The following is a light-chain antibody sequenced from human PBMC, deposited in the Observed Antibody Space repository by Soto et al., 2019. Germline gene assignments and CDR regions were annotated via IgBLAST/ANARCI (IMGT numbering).Light chain of an antibody. Sequence: EIVMTQSPATLSVSPGERATLSCRASQSVSSTLAWFQQKPGQAPRLLIYGATARATGIPARFSGSGSGTEFTLAISSLQSEDFAVYYWQQYDNWPQTFGQGTKLEI. CDR1: QSVSST. V-gene: IGKV3-15*01. CDR3: QQYDNWPQT. CDR2: GAT. J-gene: IGKJ2*01.